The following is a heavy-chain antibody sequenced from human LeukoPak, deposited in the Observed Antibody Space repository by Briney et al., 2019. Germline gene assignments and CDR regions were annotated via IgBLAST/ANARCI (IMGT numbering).Heavy chain of an antibody. CDR3: ARYYYDSSGYPPPNWFDP. J-gene: IGHJ5*02. Sequence: GGSLRLSCAASGFTFSSYAMHWVRQAPGKGLEWVAVISYDGSNKYCADSVKGRFTISRDNSKNTLYLQMNSLRAEDTAVYYCARYYYDSSGYPPPNWFDPWGQGTLVTVSS. D-gene: IGHD3-22*01. CDR1: GFTFSSYA. CDR2: ISYDGSNK. V-gene: IGHV3-30*04.